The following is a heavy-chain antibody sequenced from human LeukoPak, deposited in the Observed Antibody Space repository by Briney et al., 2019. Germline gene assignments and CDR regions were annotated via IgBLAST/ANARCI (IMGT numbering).Heavy chain of an antibody. CDR1: GFTLDDYA. D-gene: IGHD4-17*01. J-gene: IGHJ3*02. Sequence: HPGRSLRLSCAASGFTLDDYAMHWVRQPPGKGLEWVSGISWNSGRIGYVDSVKGRFTISRDNGKNSLYLQMNSLRLEDTALYYCAKDEDGDYAFDIWGQGTMVTVSS. V-gene: IGHV3-9*01. CDR3: AKDEDGDYAFDI. CDR2: ISWNSGRI.